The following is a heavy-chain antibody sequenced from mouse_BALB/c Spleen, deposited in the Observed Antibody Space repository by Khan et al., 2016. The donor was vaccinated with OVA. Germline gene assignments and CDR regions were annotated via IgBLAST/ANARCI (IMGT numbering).Heavy chain of an antibody. V-gene: IGHV5-15*02. CDR2: ISDLAYTI. CDR3: ARGGGTAPFAY. J-gene: IGHJ3*01. Sequence: EVELVESGGGLVQPGGSRKLSCEASGFTFSDYGMAWVRQAPGKGPEWVAFISDLAYTIYYADTVTGRFTISRENAKNTLYLEMSSLRSEDTAIDYCARGGGTAPFAYWGLGTLVTVSA. D-gene: IGHD1-2*01. CDR1: GFTFSDYG.